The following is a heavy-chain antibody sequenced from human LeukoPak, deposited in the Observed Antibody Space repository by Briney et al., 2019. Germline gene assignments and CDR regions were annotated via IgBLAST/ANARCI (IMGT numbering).Heavy chain of an antibody. V-gene: IGHV3-23*01. Sequence: GGSLRLSCAASGVTLSPYGMHWVRQAPGKGLEWVSAISGSGGSTYYADSVKGRFTISRDNSKNTLYLQMNSLRAEDTAVYYYAKDRTRGITPTYLDYWGQGTLVTVSS. J-gene: IGHJ4*02. CDR1: GVTLSPYG. CDR2: ISGSGGST. D-gene: IGHD1-14*01. CDR3: AKDRTRGITPTYLDY.